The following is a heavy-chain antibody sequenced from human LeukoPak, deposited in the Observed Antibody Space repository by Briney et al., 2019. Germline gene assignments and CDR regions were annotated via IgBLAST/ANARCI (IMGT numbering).Heavy chain of an antibody. CDR3: ARGRYGSGSQGYAFDI. CDR2: IIPIFGTA. CDR1: GGTFSSYA. Sequence: ASVNVSCKASGGTFSSYAISWVRQAPGQGLEWMGGIIPIFGTANYAQKFQGRVTITADESTSTAYMELSSLRSEDTAVYYCARGRYGSGSQGYAFDIWGQGTMVTVSS. D-gene: IGHD3-10*01. V-gene: IGHV1-69*13. J-gene: IGHJ3*02.